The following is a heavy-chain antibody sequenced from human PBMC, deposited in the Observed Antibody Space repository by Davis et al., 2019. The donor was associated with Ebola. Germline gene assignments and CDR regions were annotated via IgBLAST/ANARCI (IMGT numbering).Heavy chain of an antibody. CDR2: IYSSGST. V-gene: IGHV4-59*01. CDR3: ARSDSYCNAGRCYSYPLDS. Sequence: SETLSLTCAVYGGSFSGYYWSWIRQVPEKGLEWIGNIYSSGSTNYNPSLKSRVTISVDTSKNQFSLKVNSVTAADTAVYYCARSDSYCNAGRCYSYPLDSWGQGTPVTVSS. D-gene: IGHD2-15*01. J-gene: IGHJ5*01. CDR1: GGSFSGYY.